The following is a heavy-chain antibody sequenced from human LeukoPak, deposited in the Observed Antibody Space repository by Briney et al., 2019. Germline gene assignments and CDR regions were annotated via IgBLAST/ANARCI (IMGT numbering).Heavy chain of an antibody. Sequence: GGSLRLSCAASGFTFTTYAMSWVRQAPGKGLEWVSVISGTGGSTSYADSVKGRSTISRDNSRNTLYLQMKSLRAEDTAIYYCVKGYYTTGYIFDYWGQGTLVSVSS. J-gene: IGHJ4*02. CDR2: ISGTGGST. CDR1: GFTFTTYA. V-gene: IGHV3-23*01. CDR3: VKGYYTTGYIFDY. D-gene: IGHD3-22*01.